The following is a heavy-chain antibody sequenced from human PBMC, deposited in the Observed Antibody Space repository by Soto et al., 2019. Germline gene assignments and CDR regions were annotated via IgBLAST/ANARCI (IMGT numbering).Heavy chain of an antibody. D-gene: IGHD3-10*01. V-gene: IGHV3-30*18. CDR2: ISYDGSNK. Sequence: QAGGSLRLSCAASGFTFSSYGMHWVRQAPGKGLEWVAVISYDGSNKYYADSVKGRFTISRDNSKNTLYLQMNSLRAEDTAVYYCAKVWGNGSGISGSDYWGQGTLVTVSS. J-gene: IGHJ4*02. CDR3: AKVWGNGSGISGSDY. CDR1: GFTFSSYG.